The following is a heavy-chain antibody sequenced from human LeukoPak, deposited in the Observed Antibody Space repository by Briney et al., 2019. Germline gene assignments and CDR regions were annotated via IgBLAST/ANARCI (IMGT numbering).Heavy chain of an antibody. CDR2: IYYSGST. Sequence: SETLSLTCTVSGGSISSYYWSWIRQPPGKGLEWIGYIYYSGSTYYNPSLKSRVTISVDTSKNQFSLKLSSVTAADTAVYYCARAGDSSGYSAYYYYYGMDVWGQGTTVTVSS. D-gene: IGHD3-22*01. CDR3: ARAGDSSGYSAYYYYYGMDV. V-gene: IGHV4-59*12. CDR1: GGSISSYY. J-gene: IGHJ6*02.